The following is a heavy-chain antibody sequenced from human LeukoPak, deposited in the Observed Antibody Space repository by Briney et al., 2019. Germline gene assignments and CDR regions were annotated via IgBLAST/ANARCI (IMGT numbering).Heavy chain of an antibody. CDR2: INPSGGST. J-gene: IGHJ5*02. CDR1: GYTFTSYY. V-gene: IGHV1-46*01. CDR3: ARSLDPLHYYGSGNWFDP. D-gene: IGHD3-10*01. Sequence: ASVKVSCKASGYTFTSYYMHWVRQAPGQGLEWMGIINPSGGSTSYAQKFQGRVAMTRDTSTSTVFMELSSLRSEDTAVYYCARSLDPLHYYGSGNWFDPWGQGTLVTVSS.